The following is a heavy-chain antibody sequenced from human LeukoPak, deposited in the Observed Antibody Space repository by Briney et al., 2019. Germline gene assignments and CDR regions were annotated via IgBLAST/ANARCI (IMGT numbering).Heavy chain of an antibody. V-gene: IGHV3-23*01. J-gene: IGHJ3*02. D-gene: IGHD3-22*01. CDR3: AKNYHDSSGYFSWAFDI. Sequence: QSGGSLRLSCAASGFTFRIYAMTWVRQAPGKGPEWVSGILASGGSTYYADPVKGRFTISRDNSKNTLYLQMNSLRAEDTAVYYCAKNYHDSSGYFSWAFDIWGQGTMATLSS. CDR2: ILASGGST. CDR1: GFTFRIYA.